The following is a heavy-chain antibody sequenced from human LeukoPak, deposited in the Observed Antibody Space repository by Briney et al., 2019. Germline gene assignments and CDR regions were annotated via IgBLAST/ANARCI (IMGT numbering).Heavy chain of an antibody. CDR1: GFTFSNAW. CDR3: AKDGADYYGSGSNDAFDI. Sequence: GGSLRLSCAASGFTFSNAWMSWVRQAPGKGLEWVSAISGSGGSTYYADSVKGRFTISRDNSKNTLYLQMNSLRAKDTAVYYCAKDGADYYGSGSNDAFDIWGQGTMVTVSS. D-gene: IGHD3-10*01. V-gene: IGHV3-23*01. CDR2: ISGSGGST. J-gene: IGHJ3*02.